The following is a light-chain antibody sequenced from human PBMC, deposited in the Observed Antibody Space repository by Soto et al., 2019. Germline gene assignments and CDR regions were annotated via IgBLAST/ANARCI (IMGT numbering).Light chain of an antibody. CDR3: QQYGDSPMYT. CDR2: GAA. CDR1: QSVSNRF. J-gene: IGKJ2*01. Sequence: EIVLTQSPGTLSLSPGERATLSCRASQSVSNRFLAWYQQKPGQAPRLLIYGAASRATGIPDRFSGSGSGTDFTLTISRLEPEDFAVYFCQQYGDSPMYTFGQGTKLEI. V-gene: IGKV3-20*01.